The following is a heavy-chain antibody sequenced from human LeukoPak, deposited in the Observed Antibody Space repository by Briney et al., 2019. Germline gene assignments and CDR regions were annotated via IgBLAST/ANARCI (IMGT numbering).Heavy chain of an antibody. CDR3: VNSGYYFGWFDP. CDR1: GASISSYY. J-gene: IGHJ5*02. CDR2: IYYSGST. V-gene: IGHV4-59*01. Sequence: SETLSLTCTVSGASISSYYWSWIRQPPGKGLEWIRYIYYSGSTNYNPSLESRVTISVDTSKNQFSLKLTSVTAADTAVYYCVNSGYYFGWFDPWGQGTLVTVSS. D-gene: IGHD3-22*01.